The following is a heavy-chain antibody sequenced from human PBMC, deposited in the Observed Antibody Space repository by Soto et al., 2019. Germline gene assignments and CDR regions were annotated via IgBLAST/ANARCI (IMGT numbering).Heavy chain of an antibody. V-gene: IGHV1-18*01. CDR3: ARPYYYGSGSFDP. Sequence: GAPVKGTWKDCRFTFNSYCISWGRQAPGQGLEWMGWISAYNGNTNYAQKLQGRVTMTTDTSTSTAYMELRSLRSDDTAVYYCARPYYYGSGSFDPWGQGTLVTVSS. CDR1: RFTFNSYC. CDR2: ISAYNGNT. D-gene: IGHD3-10*01. J-gene: IGHJ5*02.